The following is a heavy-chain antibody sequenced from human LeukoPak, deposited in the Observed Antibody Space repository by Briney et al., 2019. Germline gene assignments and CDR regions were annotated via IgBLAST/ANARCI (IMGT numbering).Heavy chain of an antibody. CDR1: GFTFSSYA. J-gene: IGHJ4*01. CDR3: AMRNLGYCSSTSCYFPFDY. CDR2: ISYDGSNK. Sequence: GGSLRLSCAASGFTFSSYAMHWVRQAPGKGLEWVAVISYDGSNKYYADSVKGRFTISRDNSKNTLYLQMNSLRAEDTAVYYCAMRNLGYCSSTSCYFPFDYWGHGTLVTVSS. V-gene: IGHV3-30*04. D-gene: IGHD2-2*01.